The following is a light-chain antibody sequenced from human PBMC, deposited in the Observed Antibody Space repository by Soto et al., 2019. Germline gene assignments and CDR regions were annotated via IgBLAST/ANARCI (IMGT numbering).Light chain of an antibody. Sequence: QSALTQPASVSGSPGQSITISCTGTSSDVGAYNYVSWYQQHPGKAPKLMIYDVSNRPSGVSNRFSGSKSGNTASLTISGLEAEDEVDYYCSSYTSSSTPHVVFGGGTKLTFL. V-gene: IGLV2-14*01. CDR3: SSYTSSSTPHVV. CDR2: DVS. CDR1: SSDVGAYNY. J-gene: IGLJ2*01.